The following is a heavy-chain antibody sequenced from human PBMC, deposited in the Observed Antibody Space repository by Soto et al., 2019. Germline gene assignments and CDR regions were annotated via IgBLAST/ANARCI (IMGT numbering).Heavy chain of an antibody. D-gene: IGHD5-12*01. V-gene: IGHV3-30*18. CDR3: AKDNSGYDYYYNMDV. Sequence: QVQLVESGGGVVQPGRSLRLSCAASGFTFSSYGMHWVRQAPGKGLEWVAVISYDGSNKYYADSVKGRFTISRDNSKNTLYLQMNSLRAEDTAVYYCAKDNSGYDYYYNMDVWDKGTTVTVSS. CDR1: GFTFSSYG. CDR2: ISYDGSNK. J-gene: IGHJ6*03.